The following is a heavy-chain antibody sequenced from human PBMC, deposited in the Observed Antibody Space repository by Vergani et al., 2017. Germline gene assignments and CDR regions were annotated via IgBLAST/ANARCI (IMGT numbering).Heavy chain of an antibody. D-gene: IGHD3-3*01. CDR3: AKDVDEWRPYYNGMDV. CDR1: GFSFRSYA. CDR2: ISGSGDST. V-gene: IGHV3-23*01. Sequence: EVQLLESGGGLIQPGGSLRLSCVASGFSFRSYAMNWVRQAPGQGPEWVAAISGSGDSTYYADSMKGRFTISRDKSKNTLYLQMNGLRADDTAIYYCAKDVDEWRPYYNGMDVWGQGTTVTVSS. J-gene: IGHJ6*02.